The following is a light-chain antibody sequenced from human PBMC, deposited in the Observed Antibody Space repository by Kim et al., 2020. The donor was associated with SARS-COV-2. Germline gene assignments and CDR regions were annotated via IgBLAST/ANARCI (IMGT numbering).Light chain of an antibody. V-gene: IGKV4-1*01. J-gene: IGKJ5*01. CDR3: QQYYSTPT. CDR2: WAS. Sequence: DIVMTQSPDSLAVYLGEGATINCKSSQSVLYSSNNKNYLAWYQQKPGQPPKLLIYWASTRESGVPDRFSGSGSGTDYTLTISSLQADDVAVYYCQQYYSTPTFGQGTRLEIK. CDR1: QSVLYSSNNKNY.